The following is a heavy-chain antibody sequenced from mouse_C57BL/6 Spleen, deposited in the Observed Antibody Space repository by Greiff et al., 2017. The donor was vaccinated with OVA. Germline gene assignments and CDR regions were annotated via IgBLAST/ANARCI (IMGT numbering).Heavy chain of an antibody. Sequence: VQLQQSGAELVRPGASVKLSCTASGFNIKDDYMHWVKQRPEQGLEWIGWIDPENGDTEYASKFQGKATITADTSSNTAYLQLSSLTSEDTAVYYCTRGVVATDDYWGQGTTLTVAS. CDR3: TRGVVATDDY. J-gene: IGHJ2*01. CDR2: IDPENGDT. CDR1: GFNIKDDY. D-gene: IGHD1-1*01. V-gene: IGHV14-4*01.